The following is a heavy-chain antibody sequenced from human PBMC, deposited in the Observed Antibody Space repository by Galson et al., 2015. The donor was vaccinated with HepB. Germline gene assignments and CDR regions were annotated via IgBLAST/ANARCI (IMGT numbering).Heavy chain of an antibody. D-gene: IGHD3-9*01. CDR3: AKGFDGLFDY. CDR2: IIPIFGTA. V-gene: IGHV1-69*01. CDR1: GYSFTSYW. J-gene: IGHJ4*02. Sequence: QSGAEVKKPGESLRISCKGSGYSFTSYWISWVRQAPGQGLEWMGGIIPIFGTANYAQKFQGRVTITADESTSTAYMELSSLRSEDTAVYYCAKGFDGLFDYWGQGTLVTVSS.